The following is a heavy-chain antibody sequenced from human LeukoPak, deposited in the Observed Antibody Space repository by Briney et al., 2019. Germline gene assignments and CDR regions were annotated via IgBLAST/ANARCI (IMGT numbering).Heavy chain of an antibody. CDR2: ISYDGSNK. V-gene: IGHV3-30-3*01. CDR1: GFTFSSYA. Sequence: GGSLRLSCAASGFTFSSYAMHWVRQAPGNWLEWVAVISYDGSNKYYADSVKGRFTISRDNSKNTLYLQMNSLRAEDTAVYYCARDSYNGSYLFNYWGQGTLVTVSS. J-gene: IGHJ4*02. CDR3: ARDSYNGSYLFNY. D-gene: IGHD1-26*01.